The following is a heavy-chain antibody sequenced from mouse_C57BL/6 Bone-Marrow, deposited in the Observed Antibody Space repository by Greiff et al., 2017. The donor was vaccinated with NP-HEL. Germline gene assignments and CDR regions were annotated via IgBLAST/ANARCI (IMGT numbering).Heavy chain of an antibody. Sequence: QVQLQQPGAELVKPGASVKMSFKASGYTFTSYWITWVKQRPGQGLEWIGDIYPGSGSTNYNEKFKSKATLTVDTSSSTAYMQLSSLTSEDSAVYYCARSDGYPPYWYFDVWGTGTTVTVSS. CDR3: ARSDGYPPYWYFDV. V-gene: IGHV1-55*01. D-gene: IGHD2-3*01. J-gene: IGHJ1*03. CDR1: GYTFTSYW. CDR2: IYPGSGST.